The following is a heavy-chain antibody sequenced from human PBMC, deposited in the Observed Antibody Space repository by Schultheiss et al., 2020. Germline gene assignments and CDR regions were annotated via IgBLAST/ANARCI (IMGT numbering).Heavy chain of an antibody. CDR1: GFTISSYA. CDR3: ARDKTVQYDSSGYYFDY. J-gene: IGHJ4*02. CDR2: ISWNSGSI. V-gene: IGHV3-23*01. D-gene: IGHD3-22*01. Sequence: GGSLRLSCAASGFTISSYATSWVRQAPGKGLEWVSGISWNSGSIGYADSVKGRFTISRDNSKNTLYLQMNSLRAEDTAVYYCARDKTVQYDSSGYYFDYWGKGTLVTVSS.